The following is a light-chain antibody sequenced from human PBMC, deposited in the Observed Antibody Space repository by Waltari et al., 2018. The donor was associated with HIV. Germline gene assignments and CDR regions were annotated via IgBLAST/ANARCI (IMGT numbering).Light chain of an antibody. CDR2: KDS. V-gene: IGLV3-16*01. Sequence: SYELTQPPSVSVSLGQMARITCSGEALPKKYTYWYQQKPGQGPVLVIYKDSERPAGIPERFSGASSGTIVTETISGVQAEDEADYYCLSADNSGTYWMFGGGTKLTVL. CDR3: LSADNSGTYWM. CDR1: ALPKKY. J-gene: IGLJ3*02.